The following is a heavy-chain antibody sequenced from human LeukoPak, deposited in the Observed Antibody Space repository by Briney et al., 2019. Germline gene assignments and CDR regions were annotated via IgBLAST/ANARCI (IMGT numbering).Heavy chain of an antibody. V-gene: IGHV4-59*08. CDR3: ATPNPGISATYYLH. Sequence: SETLSLTCTVSGGSISTFYWSWIRQSPGKGLEWIGYIFYTGSTDYNPSLKSRVTISVDTSKNQFSMKLSSVTAADTAVYYCATPNPGISATYYLHSGQGTLVTVPS. J-gene: IGHJ4*02. CDR2: IFYTGST. CDR1: GGSISTFY. D-gene: IGHD1-26*01.